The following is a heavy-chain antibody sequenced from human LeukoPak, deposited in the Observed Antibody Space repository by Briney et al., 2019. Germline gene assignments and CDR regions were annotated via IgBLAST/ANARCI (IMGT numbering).Heavy chain of an antibody. CDR1: GFTFSSYA. CDR3: ANSPDGAFDY. Sequence: GGSLRLPCAASGFTFSSYAMSWVRQAPGKGLEWVSGISGSGDNTYYADSVKGRLTISRDNSKNTLYLQMSSLRAEDTAVYYCANSPDGAFDYWGQGTLVTVSS. J-gene: IGHJ4*02. V-gene: IGHV3-23*01. CDR2: ISGSGDNT.